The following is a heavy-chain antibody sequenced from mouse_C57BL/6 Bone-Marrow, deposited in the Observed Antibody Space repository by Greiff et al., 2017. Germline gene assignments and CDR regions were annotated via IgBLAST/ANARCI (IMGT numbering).Heavy chain of an antibody. V-gene: IGHV5-17*01. CDR1: GFTFSDYG. Sequence: EVKLMESGGGLVKPGGSLKLSCAASGFTFSDYGMHWVRQAPEKGLEWVAYISSGSSTIYYADTVKGRFTISRDNAKNTLFLQMTSLRSEDTAMYYCARGGYYGSSGYFDVWGTGTTVTVSS. D-gene: IGHD1-1*01. J-gene: IGHJ1*03. CDR2: ISSGSSTI. CDR3: ARGGYYGSSGYFDV.